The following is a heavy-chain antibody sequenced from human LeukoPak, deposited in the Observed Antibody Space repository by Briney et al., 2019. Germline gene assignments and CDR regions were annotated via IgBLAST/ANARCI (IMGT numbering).Heavy chain of an antibody. V-gene: IGHV4-34*01. CDR3: ARERGYYDFWSGYYDGYYYMDV. Sequence: PSETLSLTCAVYGGSFSGYYWSWILQPPGKGLEWIGEINHRGSTNYNPSLKSRVTTSVDTSKTQFSLKLSSVTAAETAVYYCARERGYYDFWSGYYDGYYYMDVWGKGTTVTVSS. CDR1: GGSFSGYY. D-gene: IGHD3-3*01. CDR2: INHRGST. J-gene: IGHJ6*03.